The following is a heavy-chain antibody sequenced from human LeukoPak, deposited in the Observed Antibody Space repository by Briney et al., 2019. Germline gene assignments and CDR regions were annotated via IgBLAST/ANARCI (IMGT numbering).Heavy chain of an antibody. D-gene: IGHD6-6*01. CDR1: GSTFSSYE. CDR3: ARVYSSSSGKTFDY. J-gene: IGHJ4*02. CDR2: ISSSGSPI. Sequence: GGSLRLSCAASGSTFSSYEMNWVRQAPGKGLEWVSYISSSGSPIYYADSVKGRFTISRDNAKNSLYLQMNSLRAEDTAVYYCARVYSSSSGKTFDYWGQGTLVTVSS. V-gene: IGHV3-48*03.